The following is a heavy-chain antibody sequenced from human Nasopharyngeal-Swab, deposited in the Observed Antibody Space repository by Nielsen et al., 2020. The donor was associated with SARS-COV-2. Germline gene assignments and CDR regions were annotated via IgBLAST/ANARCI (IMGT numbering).Heavy chain of an antibody. CDR2: INAGNGNT. D-gene: IGHD6-6*01. Sequence: ASVKVSCKASGHTFTSYAMHWVRQAPGQRLEWMGWINAGNGNTKYSQKFQGRVTITRDTSASTAYMELSSLRSEDTAVYYCASFEYSSSSGLDYYYYYGMDVWGQGTTVTVSS. CDR3: ASFEYSSSSGLDYYYYYGMDV. CDR1: GHTFTSYA. V-gene: IGHV1-3*01. J-gene: IGHJ6*02.